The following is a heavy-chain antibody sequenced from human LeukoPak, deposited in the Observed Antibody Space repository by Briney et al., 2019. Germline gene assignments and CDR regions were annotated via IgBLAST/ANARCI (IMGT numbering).Heavy chain of an antibody. CDR3: ARGGYCSGGSWFYCPEVTFDY. CDR2: INHSGST. D-gene: IGHD2-15*01. J-gene: IGHJ4*02. V-gene: IGHV4-34*01. Sequence: PSETLSLTCAVYGGSFSGYYWSWIRQPPGKGLEWIGEINHSGSTNYNPSLKSRVTISVDTSKNQFSLKLSSVTAADTAVYYCARGGYCSGGSWFYCPEVTFDYWGQGTLVTVSS. CDR1: GGSFSGYY.